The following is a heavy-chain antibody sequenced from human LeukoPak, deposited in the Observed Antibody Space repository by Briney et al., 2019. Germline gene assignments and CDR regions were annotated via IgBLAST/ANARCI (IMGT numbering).Heavy chain of an antibody. Sequence: SETLSLTCTVSGYSISSGYYWGWIRQPPGKGLEWIGSIYHSGRTYYNPSLKSRVTISVDTSKNQFSLKLSSVTAADTAVYYCARVFSEENVLRLLEWLPESYYFDYWGQGTLVTVSS. CDR2: IYHSGRT. D-gene: IGHD3-3*01. CDR1: GYSISSGYY. J-gene: IGHJ4*02. CDR3: ARVFSEENVLRLLEWLPESYYFDY. V-gene: IGHV4-38-2*02.